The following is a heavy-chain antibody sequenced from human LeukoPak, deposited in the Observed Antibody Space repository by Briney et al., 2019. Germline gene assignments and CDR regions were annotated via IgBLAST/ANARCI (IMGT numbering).Heavy chain of an antibody. Sequence: GGSLRLSCVASGFTFSSRDWMTWVRQAPGKGLEWVANIKQDGSENNYVGSVKGRFTISRDNAKNSVDLQMNSLRVEDTAVYYCARDLKWLATMEGIRYYYYYYMDVWGKGTTVTVSS. J-gene: IGHJ6*03. CDR1: GFTFSSRDW. V-gene: IGHV3-7*01. D-gene: IGHD6-19*01. CDR2: IKQDGSEN. CDR3: ARDLKWLATMEGIRYYYYYYMDV.